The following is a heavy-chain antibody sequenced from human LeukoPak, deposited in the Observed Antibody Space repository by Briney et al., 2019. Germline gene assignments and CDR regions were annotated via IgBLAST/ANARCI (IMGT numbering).Heavy chain of an antibody. V-gene: IGHV4-30-4*08. J-gene: IGHJ4*02. D-gene: IGHD1-1*01. CDR2: IYYSGST. Sequence: SQTLSLTCTVSGGSISSGDYYWSRIRQPPGKGLEWIGYIYYSGSTYYNPSLKSRVTISVDTSKNQFSLKLSSVTAADTAVYYCARVQRVQLVDYWGQGTLVTVSS. CDR1: GGSISSGDYY. CDR3: ARVQRVQLVDY.